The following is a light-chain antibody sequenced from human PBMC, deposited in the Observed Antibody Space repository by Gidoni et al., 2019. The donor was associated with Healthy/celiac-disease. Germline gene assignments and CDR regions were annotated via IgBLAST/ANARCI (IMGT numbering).Light chain of an antibody. CDR3: QQDYSTPRT. Sequence: DFVMTPYSDSLPVAPRGKATINCKCSQSVFYNSNNKNYFAWYQQKPGQSPKLLIYLASNRDSGVPDRFSGSGSGTDFTLTISSLEAEDVAVYYCQQDYSTPRTFGEGTKVEIK. J-gene: IGKJ4*01. CDR2: LAS. CDR1: QSVFYNSNNKNY. V-gene: IGKV4-1*01.